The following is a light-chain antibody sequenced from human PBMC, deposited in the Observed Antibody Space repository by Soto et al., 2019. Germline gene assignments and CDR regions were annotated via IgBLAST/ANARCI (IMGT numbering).Light chain of an antibody. CDR3: HQYNTWSPLA. Sequence: EIVMTQSPATLSVSPGERATLSCRASQSVSNKLAWYQQKPGQAPRLLIFGASTRATGISARFSGSGSGTEFTRPISSLQSEDFAVYYCHQYNTWSPLAFGGGTKMETK. V-gene: IGKV3-15*01. CDR1: QSVSNK. J-gene: IGKJ4*01. CDR2: GAS.